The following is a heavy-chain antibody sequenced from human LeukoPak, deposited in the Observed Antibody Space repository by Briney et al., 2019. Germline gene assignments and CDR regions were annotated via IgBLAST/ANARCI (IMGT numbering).Heavy chain of an antibody. J-gene: IGHJ6*02. CDR1: GFTFDDYA. Sequence: PGRSLRLSCAASGFTFDDYAMHWVRQAPGKGLEWVSGISWNSGSIGYADSVKGRFTISRDNAKNSLYLQMYSLRAEDTALYYCAKDKYYDSSGYYGGGMDVWGQGTTVTVSS. D-gene: IGHD3-22*01. CDR3: AKDKYYDSSGYYGGGMDV. CDR2: ISWNSGSI. V-gene: IGHV3-9*01.